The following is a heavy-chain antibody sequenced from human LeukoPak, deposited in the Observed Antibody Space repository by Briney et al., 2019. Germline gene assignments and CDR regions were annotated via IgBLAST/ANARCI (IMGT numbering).Heavy chain of an antibody. V-gene: IGHV1-18*04. CDR3: ARVWDYSPRGRFDD. Sequence: ASVKVSCKASGYHFINYAISWVRQAPGQGLEWMGWISPLNGQTNYAQNLQDRVTMTIDTTTSIASMELRGLRSDDTGVYYCARVWDYSPRGRFDDWGQGTRVIVSS. J-gene: IGHJ4*02. D-gene: IGHD4-11*01. CDR1: GYHFINYA. CDR2: ISPLNGQT.